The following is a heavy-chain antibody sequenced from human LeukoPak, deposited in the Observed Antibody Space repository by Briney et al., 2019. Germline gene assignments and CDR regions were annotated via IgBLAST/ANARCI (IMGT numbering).Heavy chain of an antibody. Sequence: PGGSLRLSCAGSGFTLSGYWMSWVRQAPGKGLEWVANINQDGNEKYYADSVKGRFTISRDNAKNSLYLQMNNLRTEETALYYCATRQRTSGRYGNAFDIWGQGTIVTVSS. D-gene: IGHD6-19*01. CDR1: GFTLSGYW. CDR2: INQDGNEK. J-gene: IGHJ3*02. V-gene: IGHV3-7*01. CDR3: ATRQRTSGRYGNAFDI.